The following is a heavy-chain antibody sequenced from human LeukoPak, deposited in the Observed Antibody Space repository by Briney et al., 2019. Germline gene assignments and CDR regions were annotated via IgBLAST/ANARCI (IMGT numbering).Heavy chain of an antibody. Sequence: PGGSLRLSCAASGFTVSSKYMSWVRQAPGKGLEWVSVIYSGGSTYYADSVRGRFTISRDNSKNMVYLQMNSLRVEDTAVYYCAKEGQRGSYGVYDDYHWGQGTLVTVSS. V-gene: IGHV3-53*05. D-gene: IGHD5/OR15-5a*01. CDR1: GFTVSSKY. CDR2: IYSGGST. J-gene: IGHJ5*02. CDR3: AKEGQRGSYGVYDDYH.